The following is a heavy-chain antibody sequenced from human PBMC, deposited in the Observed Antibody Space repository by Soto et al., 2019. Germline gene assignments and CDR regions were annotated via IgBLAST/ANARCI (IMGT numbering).Heavy chain of an antibody. CDR3: AKIGIAAAGTEDWFDP. CDR1: GFTFSSYA. V-gene: IGHV3-23*01. CDR2: ISGSGGST. J-gene: IGHJ5*02. D-gene: IGHD6-13*01. Sequence: GGSLRLSCAASGFTFSSYAMSWVRQAPGKGLEWVSAISGSGGSTYYEDSVKGRFTISRDNTKNTLYLQMNSLRAEDTAVYYCAKIGIAAAGTEDWFDPWGQGTLVTVSS.